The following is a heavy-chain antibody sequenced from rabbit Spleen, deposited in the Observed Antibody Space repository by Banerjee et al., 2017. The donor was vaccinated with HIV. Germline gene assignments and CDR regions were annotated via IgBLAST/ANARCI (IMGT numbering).Heavy chain of an antibody. CDR2: AYAGSSGST. CDR1: GFDFTSDYM. V-gene: IGHV1S45*01. D-gene: IGHD8-1*01. Sequence: QEQLKETGGGLVQPGGSLTLSCKASGFDFTSDYMSWVRQAPGKGLQWVACAYAGSSGSTYSATWAKGRFTISKSSSTTVTLKMTGLTAADTATYFCARDTGTSFSTYGMDLWGQGTLVTVS. J-gene: IGHJ6*01. CDR3: ARDTGTSFSTYGMDL.